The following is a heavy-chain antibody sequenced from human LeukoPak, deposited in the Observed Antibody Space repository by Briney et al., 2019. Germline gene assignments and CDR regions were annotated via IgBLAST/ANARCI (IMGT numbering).Heavy chain of an antibody. CDR3: AKDFSSSWASLFDY. D-gene: IGHD6-13*01. CDR2: ISGSGDSA. V-gene: IGHV3-23*01. Sequence: GGSLRLSCTASGFTFSSYAMTWVRQAPGKGLEWLSAISGSGDSAYYADSMRGRFTISSDNSKNTLYLQMSSLRAEDAAVYYCAKDFSSSWASLFDYWGQGTLVTVSS. CDR1: GFTFSSYA. J-gene: IGHJ4*02.